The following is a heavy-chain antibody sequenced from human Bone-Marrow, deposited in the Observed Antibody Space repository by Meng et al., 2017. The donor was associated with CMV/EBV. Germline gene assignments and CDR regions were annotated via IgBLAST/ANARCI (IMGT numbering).Heavy chain of an antibody. J-gene: IGHJ4*02. D-gene: IGHD3-16*02. CDR1: GFNFDEYA. CDR3: TRSYTTSRDYYFDY. CDR2: IRSRAYGGTP. Sequence: GESLKISCAASGFNFDEYAMNWVRQAPGKGLEWMGFIRSRAYGGTPEYAASVKGRFTISRDDSKSIAYLQINSLKTEDTAMFYCTRSYTTSRDYYFDYWGQGTPVTVSS. V-gene: IGHV3-49*04.